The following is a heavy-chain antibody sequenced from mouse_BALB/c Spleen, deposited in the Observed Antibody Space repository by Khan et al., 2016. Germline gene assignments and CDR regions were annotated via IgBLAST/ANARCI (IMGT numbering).Heavy chain of an antibody. CDR1: GYTFTDYS. CDR2: INTETGEP. CDR3: ARAARATGAY. D-gene: IGHD3-1*01. J-gene: IGHJ3*01. V-gene: IGHV9-2-1*01. Sequence: QIRLVQSGPELKKPGETVKISCKASGYTFTDYSMHWVKQAPGKGLKWMGWINTETGEPTYADDFKGRFAFSLETSASTAYLQINNLKNEDTATYFCARAARATGAYWGQGTLVTVSA.